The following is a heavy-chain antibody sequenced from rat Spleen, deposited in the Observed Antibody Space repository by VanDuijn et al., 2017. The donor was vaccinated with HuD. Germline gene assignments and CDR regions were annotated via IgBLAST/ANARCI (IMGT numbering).Heavy chain of an antibody. CDR2: ISYGDSSGHSRT. CDR3: VRQWLTGSHWFFDF. Sequence: EVQLVESGGGLVQPGRSLKLSCAASGFTFSDYGMAWVRQAPTKGLEWVATISYGDSSGHSRTYYRDSVKGRFTISRDDAKSTLYLQMDSLRSEDTATYYCVRQWLTGSHWFFDFWGPGTMVTVSS. J-gene: IGHJ1*01. V-gene: IGHV5-29*01. D-gene: IGHD1-4*01. CDR1: GFTFSDYG.